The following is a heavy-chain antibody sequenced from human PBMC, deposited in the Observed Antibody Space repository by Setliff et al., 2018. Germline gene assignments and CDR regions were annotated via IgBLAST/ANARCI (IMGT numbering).Heavy chain of an antibody. D-gene: IGHD3-22*01. V-gene: IGHV1-3*01. CDR3: ARRPYDSSGYFNY. Sequence: PGESLKISCKGSGYIFTYYAIHWVRQAPGQRLEWMGWINAGNGNTKYSQKFQGRVTITRDTSASTAYMELSSLTSEDTAVYYCARRPYDSSGYFNYWGQGTLVTVSS. CDR2: INAGNGNT. CDR1: GYIFTYYA. J-gene: IGHJ4*02.